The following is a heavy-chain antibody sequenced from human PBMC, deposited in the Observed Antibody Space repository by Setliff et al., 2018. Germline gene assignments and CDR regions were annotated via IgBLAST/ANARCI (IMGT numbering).Heavy chain of an antibody. D-gene: IGHD2-2*01. V-gene: IGHV3-21*01. Sequence: PGGSLRLSCAASGFTFSNYNMNWVRQAPGKGLEWVSSISSSDTSNSETYRYYADSVKGRFTISRDNAKNSLYLEMNSLRVEDAAVYYCARFLEVRSSCTYTNCYENPLAYWGQGTLVTVSS. CDR3: ARFLEVRSSCTYTNCYENPLAY. J-gene: IGHJ4*02. CDR1: GFTFSNYN. CDR2: ISSSDTSNSETYR.